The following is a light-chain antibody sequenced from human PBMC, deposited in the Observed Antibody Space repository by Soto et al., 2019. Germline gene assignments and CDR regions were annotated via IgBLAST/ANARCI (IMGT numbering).Light chain of an antibody. V-gene: IGKV3-11*01. Sequence: EIVLTQSPATLSLSPGERATLSCRASQSVSSYLAWYQQKPGQAPRLLIYDASNRATGIPARFSGSGSGTYFTLTISSLEPEDFAVYYCQQRSNWLTFGGGPKVEIK. CDR1: QSVSSY. CDR3: QQRSNWLT. CDR2: DAS. J-gene: IGKJ4*01.